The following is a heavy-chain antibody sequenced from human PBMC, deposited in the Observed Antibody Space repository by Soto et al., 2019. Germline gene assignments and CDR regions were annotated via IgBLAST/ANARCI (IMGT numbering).Heavy chain of an antibody. CDR3: ARTSYDILSGRLDAFDI. CDR2: ISHGGNT. V-gene: IGHV4-30-2*01. Sequence: PSDTLSLTCAVSGGSINNGGYSWSWLRQPPGKGLEWIGYISHGGNTYYNPSLRSRAIMSIDKSKNHFSLGLKSVTAADTATYYCARTSYDILSGRLDAFDIWGQGTMVTVSS. J-gene: IGHJ3*02. CDR1: GGSINNGGYS. D-gene: IGHD3-9*01.